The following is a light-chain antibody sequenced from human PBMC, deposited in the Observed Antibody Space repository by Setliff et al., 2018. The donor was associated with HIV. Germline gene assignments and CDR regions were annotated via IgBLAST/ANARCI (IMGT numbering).Light chain of an antibody. Sequence: QSALTQPASLSGSPGQSITLSCTETGSDVAGYTYVSWYQQHPGKAPKLIIYDVGKRPSGVSNRFSGSKSGNTASLTISGLQAEDEADYYCSSYTSSNTFYVFATGTKVTVL. V-gene: IGLV2-14*01. J-gene: IGLJ1*01. CDR2: DVG. CDR1: GSDVAGYTY. CDR3: SSYTSSNTFYV.